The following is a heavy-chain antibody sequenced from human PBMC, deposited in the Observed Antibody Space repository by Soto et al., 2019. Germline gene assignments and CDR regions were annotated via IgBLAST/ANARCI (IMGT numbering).Heavy chain of an antibody. D-gene: IGHD3-22*01. Sequence: TGGSLRLSCTASGFTFGAYAMSLFLQAPGKGLEWVGFIRSKAYGGTTEYAASVKGRFTISRDDSKSIAYLQMNSLKTEDTAVYYCTREPYYPNYYYGMDVWGQGTTVTVSS. V-gene: IGHV3-49*03. J-gene: IGHJ6*02. CDR2: IRSKAYGGTT. CDR3: TREPYYPNYYYGMDV. CDR1: GFTFGAYA.